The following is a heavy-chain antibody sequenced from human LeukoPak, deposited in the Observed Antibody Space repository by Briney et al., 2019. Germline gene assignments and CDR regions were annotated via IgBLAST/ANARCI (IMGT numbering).Heavy chain of an antibody. D-gene: IGHD2-2*01. J-gene: IGHJ4*01. V-gene: IGHV1-2*02. CDR1: GYPFTGYY. CDR2: INPNSGFT. Sequence: ASVKVSCKASGYPFTGYYLHWVRQAPGQGLEWMGWINPNSGFTNYAQKFQGRVTMTRDTSISTAYMELSRLRSDDTAEYYCARVADCSSSSCRSFDYWGQGTLVTVSS. CDR3: ARVADCSSSSCRSFDY.